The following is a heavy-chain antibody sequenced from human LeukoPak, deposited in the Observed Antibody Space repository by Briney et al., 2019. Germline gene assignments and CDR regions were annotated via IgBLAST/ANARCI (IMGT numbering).Heavy chain of an antibody. D-gene: IGHD6-13*01. Sequence: GGSLRLSCAASGFTFSSYSMNWVRQAPGKGLEWVSSISSSSSYIYYADSVKGRFTISRDNAKNSPYLQMNSLRAEDTAVYYCARDLVIAAAARAEYFQHWGQGTLVTVSS. J-gene: IGHJ1*01. CDR2: ISSSSSYI. V-gene: IGHV3-21*01. CDR1: GFTFSSYS. CDR3: ARDLVIAAAARAEYFQH.